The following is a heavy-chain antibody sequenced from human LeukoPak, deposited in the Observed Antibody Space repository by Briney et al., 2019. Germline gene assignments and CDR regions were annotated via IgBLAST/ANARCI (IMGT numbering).Heavy chain of an antibody. J-gene: IGHJ4*02. CDR2: INSDGKIT. Sequence: GGSLRLSCAASGFTFSSLWMHWVRQAPGKGLVWVSRINSDGKITIYADSVKGRFTISRDNSKNTLYLQMNSLRAEDTAVYYCAKVRIVVVAATAYFDYWGQGTLVTVSS. V-gene: IGHV3-74*01. D-gene: IGHD2-15*01. CDR1: GFTFSSLW. CDR3: AKVRIVVVAATAYFDY.